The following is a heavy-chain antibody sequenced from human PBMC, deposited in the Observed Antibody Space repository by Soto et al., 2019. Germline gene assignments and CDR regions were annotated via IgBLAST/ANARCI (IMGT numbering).Heavy chain of an antibody. D-gene: IGHD3-3*01. V-gene: IGHV1-69*13. CDR2: IIPIFGTA. Sequence: SVKVSCKASGGTFSSYAISWVRQAPGQGLEWMGGIIPIFGTANYAQKFQGRVTITADESTSTAYMELSSLRSEDTAVYYCASRITIFGVVPYGMDVWGQGTTVTVSS. J-gene: IGHJ6*02. CDR1: GGTFSSYA. CDR3: ASRITIFGVVPYGMDV.